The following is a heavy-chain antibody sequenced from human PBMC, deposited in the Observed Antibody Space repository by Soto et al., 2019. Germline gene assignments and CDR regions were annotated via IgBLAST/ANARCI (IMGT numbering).Heavy chain of an antibody. CDR3: VRVATGSYDWFDP. CDR1: QFTFSRYW. J-gene: IGHJ5*02. Sequence: EVQLVESGGGLVQPGGSLRLSCAASQFTFSRYWMHWVRQAPGKGLMWVSRINSDGSRTTYADSVKGRFTISRDNAKNTLFLQMNSLRAEDSAVYYCVRVATGSYDWFDPWGQGTRVTVSS. V-gene: IGHV3-74*03. D-gene: IGHD1-26*01. CDR2: INSDGSRT.